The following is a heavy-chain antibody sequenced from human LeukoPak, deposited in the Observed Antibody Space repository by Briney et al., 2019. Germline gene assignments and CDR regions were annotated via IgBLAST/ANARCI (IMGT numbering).Heavy chain of an antibody. CDR3: ARQYIDILTGYYRGELYWFFDL. D-gene: IGHD3-9*01. CDR2: IYHSGST. CDR1: GYSISSGYH. V-gene: IGHV4-38-2*02. Sequence: SETLSLTCTVSGYSISSGYHWGWIRQPPGKGLEWIGSIYHSGSTYYNPSPKSRVSISVDTSKNQFSLKLSSVTAADTAVYYCARQYIDILTGYYRGELYWFFDLWGRGTLVTVSS. J-gene: IGHJ2*01.